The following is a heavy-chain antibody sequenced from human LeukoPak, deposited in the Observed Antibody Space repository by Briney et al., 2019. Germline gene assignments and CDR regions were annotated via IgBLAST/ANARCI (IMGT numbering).Heavy chain of an antibody. D-gene: IGHD3-16*01. CDR1: GFTFSSYS. J-gene: IGHJ4*02. Sequence: GGSLRLSSAASGFTFSSYSMSWVRQAPGKGLEWVANINQDERDRYYVDSVKGRFTISRDNAKNSVYLQMNSLRAEDTAVYYCAKEWITFGAEVYWGQGTLVTVSS. CDR3: AKEWITFGAEVY. CDR2: INQDERDR. V-gene: IGHV3-7*03.